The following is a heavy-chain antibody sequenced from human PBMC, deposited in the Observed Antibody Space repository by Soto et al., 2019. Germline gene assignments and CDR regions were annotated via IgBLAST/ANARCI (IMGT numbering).Heavy chain of an antibody. CDR1: GLTFGSRA. V-gene: IGHV3-23*01. Sequence: GGSLRLSCVASGLTFGSRAMSWVRQAPGEGLQWVSTITDTGGDAKYADSVRGRFVISRDNSKKILYLQMTSLTAEDSAMYFCARGSTDSYPGSRIFDFWGRGTLVTVS. J-gene: IGHJ4*02. CDR2: ITDTGGDA. CDR3: ARGSTDSYPGSRIFDF. D-gene: IGHD3-10*01.